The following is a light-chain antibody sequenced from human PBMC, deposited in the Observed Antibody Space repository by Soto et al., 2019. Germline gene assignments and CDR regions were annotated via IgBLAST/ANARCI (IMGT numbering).Light chain of an antibody. J-gene: IGKJ1*01. CDR3: QQYHNLWT. Sequence: EIVMTQAPATLTVSPGERATLSCMASQSVTNNNLAWYQQRPGQAPRLLIYRASTRATGTPARFSGSGSGTEFTLTITSLQSEDFALYYCQQYHNLWTFGQGTKVDIK. V-gene: IGKV3-15*01. CDR1: QSVTNN. CDR2: RAS.